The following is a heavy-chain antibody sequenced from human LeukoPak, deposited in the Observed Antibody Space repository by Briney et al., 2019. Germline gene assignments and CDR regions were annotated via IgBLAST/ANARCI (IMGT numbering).Heavy chain of an antibody. CDR2: IYTSGST. D-gene: IGHD6-19*01. CDR1: GGSISSYY. V-gene: IGHV4-4*09. J-gene: IGHJ4*02. Sequence: PPETLSLTCTVSGGSISSYYWSWIRQPPGKGLEWIGYIYTSGSTNYNPSLKSRVTISVDTSKNQFSLKLSSVTAADTAVCYCARHTQWLAYFDYWGQGTLVTVSS. CDR3: ARHTQWLAYFDY.